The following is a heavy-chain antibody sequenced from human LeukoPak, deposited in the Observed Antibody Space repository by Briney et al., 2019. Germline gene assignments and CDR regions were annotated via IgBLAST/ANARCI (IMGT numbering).Heavy chain of an antibody. D-gene: IGHD3-22*01. Sequence: PGGSLRLSCAASAFTFSTYNMNWVRQAPGKGLEWVSSITSSSSYTFYADSVKGRFTISRDNSKNTLYVQMNSLRPDDTAVYYCVKDSSDYYFDYWGQGTLVTVSS. CDR2: ITSSSSYT. CDR1: AFTFSTYN. V-gene: IGHV3-21*01. J-gene: IGHJ4*02. CDR3: VKDSSDYYFDY.